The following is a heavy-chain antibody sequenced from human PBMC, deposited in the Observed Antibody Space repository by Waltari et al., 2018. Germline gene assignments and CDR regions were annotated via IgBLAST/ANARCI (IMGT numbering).Heavy chain of an antibody. V-gene: IGHV1-69*01. CDR1: GGTFSSYA. D-gene: IGHD4-17*01. Sequence: QVQLVQSGAEVKTPGSSVKVSCKASGGTFSSYAISWVRQAPGQGLEWMGGSSPILGKANDAQKYQGRVTITADESTSTAYMELSSLRSEDTAVYYGACARGLGDYFWFDPWGQGTLVTVSS. CDR3: ACARGLGDYFWFDP. J-gene: IGHJ5*02. CDR2: SSPILGKA.